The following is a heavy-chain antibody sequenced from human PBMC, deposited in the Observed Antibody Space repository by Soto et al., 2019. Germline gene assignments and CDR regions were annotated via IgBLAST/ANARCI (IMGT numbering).Heavy chain of an antibody. CDR3: ARGDYHDSSGPFSDAFYI. Sequence: EVQLVESGGGLVQPGGSLRLSCAASGFTFSSYWMSWVRQTPGKGLEWVANIKQDGSEKWYVDSVKGRFTISRDNGKKSLYLQMNSLRVEDTAVYYCARGDYHDSSGPFSDAFYIWGQGTMVTVSS. V-gene: IGHV3-7*04. CDR2: IKQDGSEK. J-gene: IGHJ3*02. CDR1: GFTFSSYW. D-gene: IGHD3-22*01.